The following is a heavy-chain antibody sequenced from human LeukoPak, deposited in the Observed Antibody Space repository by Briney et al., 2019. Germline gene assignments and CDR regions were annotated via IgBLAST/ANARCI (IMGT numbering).Heavy chain of an antibody. CDR3: VRDGEGVAISVNYWFDP. J-gene: IGHJ5*02. CDR2: MNPNNGNT. V-gene: IGHV1-8*01. CDR1: GFKFTSYD. Sequence: AASVKVPCKAVGFKFTSYDINWVRQASGQGLEWMGWMNPNNGNTGYVQKFQGRVTMTRDTSTSTAYMELRGLTSDDTAVYYCVRDGEGVAISVNYWFDPWGQGTLVTVSS. D-gene: IGHD3-10*01.